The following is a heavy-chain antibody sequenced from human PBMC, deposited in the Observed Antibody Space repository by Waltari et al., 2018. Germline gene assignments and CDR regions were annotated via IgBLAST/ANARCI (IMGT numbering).Heavy chain of an antibody. V-gene: IGHV4-34*01. J-gene: IGHJ4*02. CDR3: AREARGGDYVVYYFDY. Sequence: QVQLQQWGAGLLKPSETLSLTCAVYGGSFSGYYWSWIRQPPGKGLEWIGEINHSGSTHDNPSLKSRVTISVDTSKNQFSLKLSSVTAADTAVYYCAREARGGDYVVYYFDYWGQGTLVTVSS. CDR2: INHSGST. D-gene: IGHD4-17*01. CDR1: GGSFSGYY.